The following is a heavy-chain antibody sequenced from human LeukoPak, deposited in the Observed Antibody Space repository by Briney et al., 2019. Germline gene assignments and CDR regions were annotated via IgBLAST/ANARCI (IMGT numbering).Heavy chain of an antibody. J-gene: IGHJ4*02. D-gene: IGHD1-26*01. CDR1: GFTFSGYA. Sequence: PGGSLRLSCAASGFTFSGYAMHWVRQAPGKGLEYVSAMSSNGGTTDYANSVKGRFTISRDNSKNTLYLQMGSLRAEDMAVYYCARVGDVGPFDYWGQGTLVTVSS. CDR3: ARVGDVGPFDY. V-gene: IGHV3-64*01. CDR2: MSSNGGTT.